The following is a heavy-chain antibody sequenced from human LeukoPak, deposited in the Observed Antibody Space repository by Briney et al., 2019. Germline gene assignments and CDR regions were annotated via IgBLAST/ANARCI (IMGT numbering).Heavy chain of an antibody. J-gene: IGHJ4*02. CDR1: GGSINNYY. Sequence: SETLSLTCTVSGGSINNYYWTWIRQPPGKGLECIGYVYYTGSTYYNPSLKSRVTISVDTSKNQFSLKLNSVAAADTAVYYCARDSSTVTTRHFDYWGQGTLVTVSS. V-gene: IGHV4-59*01. D-gene: IGHD4-17*01. CDR3: ARDSSTVTTRHFDY. CDR2: VYYTGST.